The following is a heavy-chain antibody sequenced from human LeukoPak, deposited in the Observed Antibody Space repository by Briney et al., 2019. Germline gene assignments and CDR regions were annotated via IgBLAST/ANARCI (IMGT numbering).Heavy chain of an antibody. CDR1: GFTFSSYS. V-gene: IGHV3-21*01. D-gene: IGHD1-26*01. CDR3: ARDPYSGSGPRTFDY. Sequence: GGSLRLSCAASGFTFSSYSMNWVRQAPGKGLEWVSSISSSSSYIYYADSVKGRFTISRDNAKNSLYLQMNSLRTEDTAVYYCARDPYSGSGPRTFDYWGQGTLVTVSS. J-gene: IGHJ4*02. CDR2: ISSSSSYI.